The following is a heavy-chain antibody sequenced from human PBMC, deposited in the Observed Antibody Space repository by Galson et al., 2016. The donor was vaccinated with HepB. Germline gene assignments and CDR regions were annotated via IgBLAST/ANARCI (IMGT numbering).Heavy chain of an antibody. Sequence: SLRLSCAASGFTFSSYALNWVRQAPGKGLEWVSGINWNGGSTGYANSVKGRFTISRDNAKNSLYLQMNSLRAEDTALYYCARGMSHDYGVSADYWGQGTLVTVSP. CDR3: ARGMSHDYGVSADY. CDR2: INWNGGST. V-gene: IGHV3-20*04. J-gene: IGHJ4*02. D-gene: IGHD4-17*01. CDR1: GFTFSSYA.